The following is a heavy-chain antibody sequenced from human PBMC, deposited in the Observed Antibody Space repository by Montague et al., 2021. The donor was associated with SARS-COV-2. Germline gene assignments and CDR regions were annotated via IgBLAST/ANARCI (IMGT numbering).Heavy chain of an antibody. Sequence: SETLSLTCAVSDDSITSSTYYWAWIRQPPGKGLEWIGSFYYTGSTYYNPSLKSRVTMSVDTSKKHFSLNPNSVTAADTAVYYCARGRSGFFNPLDYWGQGTLVTVSS. CDR3: ARGRSGFFNPLDY. D-gene: IGHD3-3*01. J-gene: IGHJ4*02. CDR1: DDSITSSTYY. V-gene: IGHV4-39*02. CDR2: FYYTGST.